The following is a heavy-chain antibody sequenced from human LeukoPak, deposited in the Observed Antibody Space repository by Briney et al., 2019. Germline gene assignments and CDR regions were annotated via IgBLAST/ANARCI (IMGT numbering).Heavy chain of an antibody. V-gene: IGHV3-33*08. J-gene: IGHJ4*02. CDR3: ARDRSSSWVDY. Sequence: GGSLRLSCATSGFTFSNNWMHWVRQAPGKGLEWVAVIWYDGSNKYYADSVKGRFTISRDNSKNTLYLQMNSLRAEDTAVYYCARDRSSSWVDYWGQGTLVTVSS. CDR2: IWYDGSNK. CDR1: GFTFSNNW. D-gene: IGHD6-13*01.